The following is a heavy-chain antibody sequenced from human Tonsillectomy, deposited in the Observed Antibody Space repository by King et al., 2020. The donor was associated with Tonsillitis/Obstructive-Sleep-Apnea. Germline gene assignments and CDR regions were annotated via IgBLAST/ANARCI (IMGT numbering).Heavy chain of an antibody. CDR1: GFTFSDYA. CDR2: IWYDGTNK. V-gene: IGHV3-33*01. J-gene: IGHJ4*02. CDR3: ARDQALGHCSSTSCSQIDY. D-gene: IGHD2-2*01. Sequence: VQLVESGGGVVQPGRSLRLSCAASGFTFSDYAIHWVRQAPGKGLEWVTVIWYDGTNKYYSDSVKGRFTISRDNSKNTLYLQMNSLRTEDTAVYYCARDQALGHCSSTSCSQIDYWGQGTLVTVSS.